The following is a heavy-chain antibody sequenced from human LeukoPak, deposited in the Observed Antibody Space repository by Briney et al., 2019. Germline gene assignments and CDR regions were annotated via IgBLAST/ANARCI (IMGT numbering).Heavy chain of an antibody. CDR3: AASDPHSSSWYGAPYYGMDV. Sequence: ASVKVSCKASGFTFTSSAMQWVRQARGQRLEWIGWIVVGSGNTNYAQKFQERVTITRDMSTSTAYMELSSLRSEDTAVYYCAASDPHSSSWYGAPYYGMDVWGQGTTVTSP. CDR2: IVVGSGNT. D-gene: IGHD6-13*01. V-gene: IGHV1-58*02. J-gene: IGHJ6*02. CDR1: GFTFTSSA.